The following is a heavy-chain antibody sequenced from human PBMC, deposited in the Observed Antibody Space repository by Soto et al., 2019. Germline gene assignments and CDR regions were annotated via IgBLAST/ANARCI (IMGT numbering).Heavy chain of an antibody. CDR3: ARYFMGSIAARRHYYYGMDV. CDR2: ISAYNGNT. Sequence: QVQLVQSGAEVKKPGASVKVSCKASGYTFTSYGISWVRQAPGQGLEWMGWISAYNGNTNYAQKLQGRVTMTTDTSTSTAYMELRSLRSDDTAVYYCARYFMGSIAARRHYYYGMDVWGQGTTVTVSS. J-gene: IGHJ6*02. CDR1: GYTFTSYG. V-gene: IGHV1-18*04. D-gene: IGHD6-6*01.